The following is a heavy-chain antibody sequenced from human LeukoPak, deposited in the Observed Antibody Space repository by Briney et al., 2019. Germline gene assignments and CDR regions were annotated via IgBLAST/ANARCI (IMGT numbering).Heavy chain of an antibody. D-gene: IGHD3-22*01. Sequence: SVKVSCKASGYTFTSYGISWVRQAPGQGLEWMGRIIPILGIANYAQKFQGRVTITADKSTSTAYMELSSLRSEDTAVYYCARQARIDYYDGSGYYLDYWGQGTLVTVSS. J-gene: IGHJ4*02. CDR2: IIPILGIA. CDR1: GYTFTSYG. CDR3: ARQARIDYYDGSGYYLDY. V-gene: IGHV1-69*04.